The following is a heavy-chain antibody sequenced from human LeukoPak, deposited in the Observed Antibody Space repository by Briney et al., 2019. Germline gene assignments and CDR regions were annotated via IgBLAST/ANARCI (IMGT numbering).Heavy chain of an antibody. Sequence: GASVKVSCKASGYTFTGYYMHWVRQAPGQGLEWMGWINPNSGGTNYAQKFQGRVTMTRDTSISTAYMELSRLRSDDTAVYYCARDYKGDFWSGYYFHYMDVWGKGTTVTVSS. CDR1: GYTFTGYY. J-gene: IGHJ6*03. CDR3: ARDYKGDFWSGYYFHYMDV. CDR2: INPNSGGT. V-gene: IGHV1-2*02. D-gene: IGHD3-3*01.